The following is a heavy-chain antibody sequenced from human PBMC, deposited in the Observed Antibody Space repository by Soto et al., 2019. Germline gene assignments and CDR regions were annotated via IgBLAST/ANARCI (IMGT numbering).Heavy chain of an antibody. J-gene: IGHJ6*02. V-gene: IGHV5-51*01. CDR2: IYPGDSDT. CDR1: GHTFTNYW. CDR3: AASIFYYGMDV. Sequence: HGESLKISCKGSGHTFTNYWIGWVRQMPGKGLEWMGIIYPGDSDTKYNPSFQGQVTISADKSITTTYLQWSSLKASDTAIYYCAASIFYYGMDVWGQGTAVTVSS.